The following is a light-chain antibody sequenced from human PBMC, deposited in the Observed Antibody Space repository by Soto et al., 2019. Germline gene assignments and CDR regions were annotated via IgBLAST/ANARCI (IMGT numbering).Light chain of an antibody. Sequence: DIQMTQSPSSLSAFVGDRVTISCRASPGISNSVAWYQQKPGKVPKVLIYDASTLQSGVPSRFSGSGSGTDFTLTISSLQPEDVAIYXCQKYNSGLETFGPGTKVDIK. CDR1: PGISNS. CDR3: QKYNSGLET. V-gene: IGKV1-27*01. J-gene: IGKJ3*01. CDR2: DAS.